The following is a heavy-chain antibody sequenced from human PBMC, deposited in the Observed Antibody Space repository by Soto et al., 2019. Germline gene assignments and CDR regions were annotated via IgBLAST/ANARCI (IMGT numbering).Heavy chain of an antibody. CDR1: GYTFTSYA. V-gene: IGHV1-3*01. D-gene: IGHD1-1*01. J-gene: IGHJ6*03. CDR2: INAGNGNT. Sequence: ASVKVSCKASGYTFTSYAMHWVRQAPGQRLELMGWINAGNGNTKYSQKFQGRVTITRDTSASTAYMELSSLRSEDTAVYYCARDRITTGTTVDYYYYYMDVWGKGTTVTVSS. CDR3: ARDRITTGTTVDYYYYYMDV.